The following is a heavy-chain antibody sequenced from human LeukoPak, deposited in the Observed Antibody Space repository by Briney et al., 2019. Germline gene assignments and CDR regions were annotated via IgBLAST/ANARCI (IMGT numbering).Heavy chain of an antibody. Sequence: GGSLSLSCAASRFTFSSYAMSWVRQAPGRGLEWVAAISGSGGSTYYADSVKGRFTISRDNFKNTLYLQMNSLRAEDTAVYYCAKEVIVGVSFDYWGQGTLVTVSS. V-gene: IGHV3-23*01. D-gene: IGHD1-26*01. CDR1: RFTFSSYA. CDR3: AKEVIVGVSFDY. CDR2: ISGSGGST. J-gene: IGHJ4*02.